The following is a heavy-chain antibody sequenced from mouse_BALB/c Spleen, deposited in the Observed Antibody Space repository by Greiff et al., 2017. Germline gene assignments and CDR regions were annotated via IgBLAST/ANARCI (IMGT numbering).Heavy chain of an antibody. CDR3: ARSPLYGNYYAMDY. J-gene: IGHJ4*01. CDR1: GYTFSSYW. Sequence: VQLQQSGAELMKPGASVKISCKATGYTFSSYWIEWVKQRPGHGLEWIGEILPGSGSTNYNEKFKGKATFTADTSSNTAYMQLSSLTSEDSAVYYCARSPLYGNYYAMDYWGQGTSVTVSS. V-gene: IGHV1-9*01. D-gene: IGHD2-1*01. CDR2: ILPGSGST.